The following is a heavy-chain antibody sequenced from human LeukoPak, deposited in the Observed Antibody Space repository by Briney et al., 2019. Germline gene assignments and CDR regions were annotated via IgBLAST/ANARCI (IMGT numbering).Heavy chain of an antibody. V-gene: IGHV1-18*01. CDR3: ARAWAAAAAGTPFDY. J-gene: IGHJ4*02. CDR2: ISAYSGNT. Sequence: ASVKVSCKASGYTFTSYGISWVRQAPGQGLEWMGWISAYSGNTNYARKLQGRVTMTTDTSTSTAYMELRSLRSDDTAVYYCARAWAAAAAGTPFDYWGQGTLVTVSS. D-gene: IGHD6-13*01. CDR1: GYTFTSYG.